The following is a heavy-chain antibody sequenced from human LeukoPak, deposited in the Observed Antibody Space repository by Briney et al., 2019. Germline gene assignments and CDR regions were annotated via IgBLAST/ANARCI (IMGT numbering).Heavy chain of an antibody. Sequence: ASETLSLTXTVSGGSISSSSYYWGWIRQPPGEGLEWIGSIYYSGSTYYNPSLKSRVTISVDTSKNQFSLKLSSVTAADTAVYYCARHIPNYDFWSGDPYYFDYWGQGTLVTVSS. CDR3: ARHIPNYDFWSGDPYYFDY. J-gene: IGHJ4*02. V-gene: IGHV4-39*01. D-gene: IGHD3-3*01. CDR2: IYYSGST. CDR1: GGSISSSSYY.